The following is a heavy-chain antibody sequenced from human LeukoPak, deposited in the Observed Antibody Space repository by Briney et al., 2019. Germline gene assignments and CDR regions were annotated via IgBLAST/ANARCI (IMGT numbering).Heavy chain of an antibody. D-gene: IGHD3-3*01. V-gene: IGHV3-21*01. CDR1: GFTFSSYS. CDR2: ISSSSSYI. J-gene: IGHJ4*02. Sequence: MSGGSLRLSCAASGFTFSSYSMNWVRQAPGKGLEWVSSISSSSSYIYYADSVKGRFTISRDNSKNTLYLQMNSLRAEDTAVYYCARDRITIFGVVITYYFDYWGQGTLVTVSS. CDR3: ARDRITIFGVVITYYFDY.